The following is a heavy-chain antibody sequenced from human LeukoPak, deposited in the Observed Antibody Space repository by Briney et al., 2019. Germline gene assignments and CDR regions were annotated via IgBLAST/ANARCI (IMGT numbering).Heavy chain of an antibody. Sequence: ASVKVSCKASGGTFSSYAITWVRQAPGQGLEWMGWISAYNGNTNYAQKLQGRVTMITDTSTSTAYMELRNLRSDDTAVYYCARGGALTSLAYWGQGTPVTVSS. CDR1: GGTFSSYA. CDR3: ARGGALTSLAY. CDR2: ISAYNGNT. V-gene: IGHV1-18*01. J-gene: IGHJ4*02. D-gene: IGHD4/OR15-4a*01.